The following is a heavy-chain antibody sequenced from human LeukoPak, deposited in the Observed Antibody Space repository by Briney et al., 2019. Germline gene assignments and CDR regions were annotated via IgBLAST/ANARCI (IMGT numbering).Heavy chain of an antibody. J-gene: IGHJ4*02. CDR2: IYASGST. D-gene: IGHD3-22*01. Sequence: SETLSLTCTVSGGSISSGSHYWSWIRQPAGKGLEWIGHIYASGSTNYNPSLKSRVTMSVDTSENQFSLKLSSVTAADTAVFYCASLKYDSSGFYGSDYWGQGTLVTVSS. V-gene: IGHV4-61*09. CDR3: ASLKYDSSGFYGSDY. CDR1: GGSISSGSHY.